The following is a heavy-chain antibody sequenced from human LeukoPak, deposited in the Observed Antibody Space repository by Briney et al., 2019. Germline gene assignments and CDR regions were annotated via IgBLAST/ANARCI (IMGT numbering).Heavy chain of an antibody. CDR2: ISYSGST. D-gene: IGHD1-26*01. V-gene: IGHV4-39*07. CDR1: GGSISSGSYL. Sequence: PSETLSLTCTVSGGSISSGSYLWGCIRQSPGKGLEWIGSISYSGSTYYNPSLKTRVTVSADTSKNQFSLKVTSVTAADTAVYYCARWVGNRNWFDPWGQGTLVTVSS. J-gene: IGHJ5*02. CDR3: ARWVGNRNWFDP.